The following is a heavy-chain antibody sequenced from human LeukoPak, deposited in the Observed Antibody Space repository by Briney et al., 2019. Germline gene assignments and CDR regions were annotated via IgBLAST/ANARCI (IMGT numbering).Heavy chain of an antibody. Sequence: ASVKVSCKASGYTFTSYYMHWVRQAPGQGLEWMGIINPSGGSTSYAQKFQGRVTMTRDTSTSTVYMELSSLRSEDTAVYYCARDGIAAAGLIVVPAAFDIWGQGTMVTVSS. CDR1: GYTFTSYY. D-gene: IGHD6-13*01. CDR2: INPSGGST. V-gene: IGHV1-46*01. CDR3: ARDGIAAAGLIVVPAAFDI. J-gene: IGHJ3*02.